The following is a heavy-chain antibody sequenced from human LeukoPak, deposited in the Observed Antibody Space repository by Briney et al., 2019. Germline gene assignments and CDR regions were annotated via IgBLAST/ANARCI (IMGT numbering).Heavy chain of an antibody. J-gene: IGHJ3*02. D-gene: IGHD5-18*01. V-gene: IGHV4-38-2*02. CDR3: ATLSDTAMVFAFDI. Sequence: PSETLSLTCTVSGYSISSGYYWGWIRQPPGKGLEWIGSIYHSGSTYYNPSLKSRVTISVDTSKNQFSLKLSSVTAADTAVYYCATLSDTAMVFAFDIWGQGTMVTVSS. CDR2: IYHSGST. CDR1: GYSISSGYY.